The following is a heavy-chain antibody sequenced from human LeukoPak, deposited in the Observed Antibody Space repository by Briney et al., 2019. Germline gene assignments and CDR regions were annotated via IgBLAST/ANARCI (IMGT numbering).Heavy chain of an antibody. CDR1: GGSFSGYY. CDR3: AREATVVPFDY. D-gene: IGHD4-23*01. J-gene: IGHJ4*02. Sequence: SETLSLTCAVYGGSFSGYYWSWIRQPPGKGLEWIGEINHSGSTNYNPSLKSRVTISVDTSKNQFSLKLSSVTAADTAVYYCAREATVVPFDYWGQGTLVTVSS. CDR2: INHSGST. V-gene: IGHV4-34*01.